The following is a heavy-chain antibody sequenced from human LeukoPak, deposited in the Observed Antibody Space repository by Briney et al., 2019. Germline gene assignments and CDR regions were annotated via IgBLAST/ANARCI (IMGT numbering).Heavy chain of an antibody. CDR3: AREEKWFPY. Sequence: SETLSLTCTVSGYSISSGYYWGWIRQPPGKGLEWIGSIYHSGNTYYNPSLKSRVTISVDTSKNQFSLKLSSVTAADTAVYYCAREEKWFPYWGQGTLVTVSS. CDR1: GYSISSGYY. J-gene: IGHJ4*01. D-gene: IGHD3-22*01. CDR2: IYHSGNT. V-gene: IGHV4-38-2*02.